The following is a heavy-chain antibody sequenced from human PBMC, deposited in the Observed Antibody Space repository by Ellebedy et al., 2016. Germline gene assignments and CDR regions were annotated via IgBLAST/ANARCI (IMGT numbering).Heavy chain of an antibody. CDR3: ARGGDSRPDY. D-gene: IGHD5-18*01. CDR2: ISSSSSYI. Sequence: GGSLRLSXAASGFTFSSYSMNWVRQAPGKGLEWVSSISSSSSYIYYADSVKGRFTISRDNARDSLYLQMDSLRVEDTSVYYCARGGDSRPDYWGQGALVTVSS. J-gene: IGHJ4*02. CDR1: GFTFSSYS. V-gene: IGHV3-21*01.